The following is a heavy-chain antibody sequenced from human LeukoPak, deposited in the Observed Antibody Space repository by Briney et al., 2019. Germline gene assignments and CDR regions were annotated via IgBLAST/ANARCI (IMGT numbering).Heavy chain of an antibody. J-gene: IGHJ6*02. D-gene: IGHD3-9*01. CDR1: GFTFSSYG. CDR3: AKDLRYFEPGWGMDV. V-gene: IGHV3-30*18. CDR2: ISYDGSNK. Sequence: PGGSLRLSCAASGFTFSSYGMHWVRQAPGKGLEWVAVISYDGSNKYYADSVKGRFTISRDNSKNTLYLQMNSLRAEDTAVYYCAKDLRYFEPGWGMDVWGQGTTVTVSS.